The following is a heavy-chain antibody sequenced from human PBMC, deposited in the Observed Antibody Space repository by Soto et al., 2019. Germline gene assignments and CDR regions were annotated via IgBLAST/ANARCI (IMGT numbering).Heavy chain of an antibody. Sequence: GGSLRLSCAASGFTFSSYGMHWVRQAPGKGLEWVAVISYDGSNKYYADSVKGRFTISRDNSKNTLYLQMNSLRAEDTAVYYCLSFVVPTWGQGTLVTVSS. V-gene: IGHV3-30*03. CDR1: GFTFSSYG. J-gene: IGHJ5*02. CDR2: ISYDGSNK. D-gene: IGHD2-2*01. CDR3: LSFVVPT.